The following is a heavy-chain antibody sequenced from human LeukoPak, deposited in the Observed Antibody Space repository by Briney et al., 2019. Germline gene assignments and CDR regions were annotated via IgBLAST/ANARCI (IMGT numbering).Heavy chain of an antibody. CDR2: IYSGGST. D-gene: IGHD6-19*01. V-gene: IGHV3-53*01. CDR1: GFTVSSNY. Sequence: GGSLRLSCVASGFTVSSNYMSWVRQAPGKGLEWVSLIYSGGSTYYADSVKGRFIISRDNSKNTLYLQMNSLRAEDTAAYYCARWVTVTGPFDYWGQGTLVTVSS. J-gene: IGHJ4*02. CDR3: ARWVTVTGPFDY.